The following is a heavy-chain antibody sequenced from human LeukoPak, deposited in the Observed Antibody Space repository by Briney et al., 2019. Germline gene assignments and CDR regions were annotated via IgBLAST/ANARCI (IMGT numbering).Heavy chain of an antibody. CDR1: GYTFTDYY. CDR3: ARGRTLGAQDTALVGY. J-gene: IGHJ4*02. CDR2: INPNSGDT. Sequence: GASVKVSCKASGYTFTDYYMHWVRQAPGQGLEWMGWINPNSGDTNYAQKFQGRVTMTRDTSISTAYMEVSRLRSDDTAVFYCARGRTLGAQDTALVGYWGQGTLVTVSS. V-gene: IGHV1-2*02. D-gene: IGHD5-18*01.